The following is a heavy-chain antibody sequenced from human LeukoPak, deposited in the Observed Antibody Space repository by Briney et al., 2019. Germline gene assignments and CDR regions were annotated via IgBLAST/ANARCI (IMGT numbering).Heavy chain of an antibody. D-gene: IGHD4-23*01. Sequence: HPGGSLRLSCAASGFTFSGYSMNWVRQAPGKGLVWVSRIASDGSSTTYADSVKGRFSISRDNAKNTLYLQMNSLRVEDTAVYYCARGRPHGNDYWGQGTLVTVSS. CDR3: ARGRPHGNDY. CDR2: IASDGSST. J-gene: IGHJ4*02. CDR1: GFTFSGYS. V-gene: IGHV3-74*01.